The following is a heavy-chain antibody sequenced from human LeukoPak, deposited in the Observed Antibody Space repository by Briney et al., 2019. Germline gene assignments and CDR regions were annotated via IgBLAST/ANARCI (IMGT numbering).Heavy chain of an antibody. CDR3: ERRRGPTAVGGTAYFDY. J-gene: IGHJ4*02. V-gene: IGHV4-59*08. Sequence: SETLSLTCIVPLAPSSISYRIWIPQPPGKGLEWIGYIYYSGSTNYNPSLKSRVTISVDTSKNQSSLKLSSVAEGHTNVYYYERRRGPTAVGGTAYFDYWGQGTLVTVSS. CDR1: LAPSSISY. D-gene: IGHD6-19*01. CDR2: IYYSGST.